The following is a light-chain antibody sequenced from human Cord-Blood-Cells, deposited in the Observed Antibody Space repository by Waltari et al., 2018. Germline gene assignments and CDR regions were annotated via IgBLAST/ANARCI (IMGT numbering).Light chain of an antibody. Sequence: EIVSMPPPATLSVSHGKRATLSCRASQSVSSNLAWYPQKPGQAPRLLIYGSATRATGSQARFSGSGSGTEFTLTISSLQSEDFAVYYCQQYNNWPPAITFGQGTRLEIK. V-gene: IGKV3-15*01. CDR1: QSVSSN. CDR3: QQYNNWPPAIT. J-gene: IGKJ5*01. CDR2: GSA.